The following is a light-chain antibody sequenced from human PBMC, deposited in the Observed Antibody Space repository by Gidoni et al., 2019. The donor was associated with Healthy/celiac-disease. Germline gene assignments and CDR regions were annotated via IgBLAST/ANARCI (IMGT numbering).Light chain of an antibody. CDR1: SSDVGGYNY. CDR3: SSYTSSSTLV. J-gene: IGLJ2*01. CDR2: DVS. Sequence: QSALTQPASVSGSPGQSITNYCTGTSSDVGGYNYVPWYQQHPGKAPKLMIYDVSNRPSGVSNRFSGSKSGNTASLTISGLQAEDEADYYCSSYTSSSTLVFGGGTKLTVL. V-gene: IGLV2-14*03.